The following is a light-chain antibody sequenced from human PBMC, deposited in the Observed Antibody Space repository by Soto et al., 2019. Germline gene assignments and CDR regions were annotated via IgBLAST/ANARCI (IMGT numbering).Light chain of an antibody. CDR3: QQYNSYSSYT. V-gene: IGKV1-5*03. J-gene: IGKJ2*01. CDR2: GAS. CDR1: QSVSSW. Sequence: DIQMTQSPSTLSASVGDRVTITCRASQSVSSWLAWYQQKPGKAPKLLIYGASSLESGVPSRFSGSGSGTEFTLTISSLQPDDFATYYCQQYNSYSSYTFGQGTKVDIK.